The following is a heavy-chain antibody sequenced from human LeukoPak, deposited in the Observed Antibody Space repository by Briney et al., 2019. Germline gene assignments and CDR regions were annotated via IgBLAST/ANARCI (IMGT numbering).Heavy chain of an antibody. J-gene: IGHJ4*02. CDR1: GFTFSSYA. V-gene: IGHV3-30*01. Sequence: GVSLRLSCAASGFTFSSYAMLWLPQAPGKRLEGVAVISYDGSNKYYADYVRGRFTISRDNSKNTLYLQMNSLRAEDMAVYYCARAFRRYNPVVYYFDYWGQGTLVTVSS. D-gene: IGHD5-24*01. CDR3: ARAFRRYNPVVYYFDY. CDR2: ISYDGSNK.